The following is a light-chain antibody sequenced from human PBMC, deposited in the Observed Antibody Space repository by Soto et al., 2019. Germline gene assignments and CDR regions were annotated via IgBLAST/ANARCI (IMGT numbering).Light chain of an antibody. V-gene: IGKV1-5*01. J-gene: IGKJ2*01. CDR3: QQSYSALMYT. CDR2: DVS. Sequence: DIQMTQSPSTLSASVGDRVTITCRASQSISYWLAWYQQKPGKAPNLLIYDVSNLESGVPSRFSASGSGTDFTLTINTLQPEDFATYYCQQSYSALMYTFGQGTKVDIK. CDR1: QSISYW.